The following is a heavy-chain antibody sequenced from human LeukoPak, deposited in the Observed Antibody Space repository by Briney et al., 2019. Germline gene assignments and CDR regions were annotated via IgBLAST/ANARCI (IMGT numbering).Heavy chain of an antibody. CDR2: IYYSGST. CDR1: GGSLSSYY. J-gene: IGHJ1*01. Sequence: SETLSLTCTVSGGSLSSYYWSWIRQPPGKGLEWIGYIYYSGSTNYNPSLKSRVTISVDTSKNQFSLKLSSVTAADTAVYYCASAHSSGWYAEYFQHWGQGTLVTVSS. CDR3: ASAHSSGWYAEYFQH. D-gene: IGHD6-19*01. V-gene: IGHV4-59*01.